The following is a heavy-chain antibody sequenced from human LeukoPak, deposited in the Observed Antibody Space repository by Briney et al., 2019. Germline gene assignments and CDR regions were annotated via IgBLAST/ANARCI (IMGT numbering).Heavy chain of an antibody. V-gene: IGHV1-18*01. D-gene: IGHD3-3*01. Sequence: VASVKVSCKASGYTFTSYGISWVRQAPGQGLEWMGWISAYNGNTNYAQKLQGRVTMTTDTSTSTAYMELRSLRSDDTAVYYCARETNLLLRGSALDIWGQGTMVTVSS. CDR2: ISAYNGNT. CDR1: GYTFTSYG. J-gene: IGHJ3*02. CDR3: ARETNLLLRGSALDI.